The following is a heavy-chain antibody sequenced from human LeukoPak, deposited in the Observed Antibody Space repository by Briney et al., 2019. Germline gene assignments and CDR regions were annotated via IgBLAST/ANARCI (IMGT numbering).Heavy chain of an antibody. CDR3: AKERSSRGYSSGWYDY. Sequence: GGSLRLSCAASGFTFDDYAMHWVRQAPGKGPEWVSGISWNSGSIGYADSVKGRFTISRDNAKNSLYLQMNSLRAEDTALYYCAKERSSRGYSSGWYDYWGQGTLVTVSS. J-gene: IGHJ4*02. V-gene: IGHV3-9*01. CDR2: ISWNSGSI. CDR1: GFTFDDYA. D-gene: IGHD6-19*01.